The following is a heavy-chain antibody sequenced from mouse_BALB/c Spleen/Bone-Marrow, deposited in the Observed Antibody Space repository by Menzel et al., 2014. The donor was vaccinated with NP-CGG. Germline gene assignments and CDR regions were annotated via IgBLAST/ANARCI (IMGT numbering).Heavy chain of an antibody. V-gene: IGHV5-9-3*01. CDR2: ISSGGSYT. Sequence: EVQGVESGGGLVKPGGSLKLSCAASGFTFSSYAMSWVRQTPEKRLEWVATISSGGSYTYYPDSVKGRFTISRDNAKNTLYLQMSSLRSEDTAMYYCARDYGNYGFAYWGQGTLATVSA. J-gene: IGHJ3*01. D-gene: IGHD2-1*01. CDR3: ARDYGNYGFAY. CDR1: GFTFSSYA.